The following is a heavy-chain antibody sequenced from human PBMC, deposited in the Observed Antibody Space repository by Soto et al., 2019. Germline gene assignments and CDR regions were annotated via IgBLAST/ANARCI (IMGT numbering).Heavy chain of an antibody. Sequence: PGGSLRLSCAASGFTFSSYGMHWVRQAPGKGLEWVAVISYDGSNKYYADSVKGRFTISRDNSKNTLYLQMNSLRAEDTAVYYCAKDLRELWFGELFDYWGQGTLVTVSS. J-gene: IGHJ4*02. CDR2: ISYDGSNK. D-gene: IGHD3-10*01. CDR3: AKDLRELWFGELFDY. V-gene: IGHV3-30*18. CDR1: GFTFSSYG.